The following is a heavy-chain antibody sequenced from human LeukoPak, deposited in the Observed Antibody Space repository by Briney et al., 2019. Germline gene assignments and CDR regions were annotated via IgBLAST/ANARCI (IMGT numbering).Heavy chain of an antibody. Sequence: GGSLRLSCAASGFTFSSYSMNWVRQAPGKGLEWVSSISSSSSYIYYADSVKGRFTISRDNDKNSLYLQMNSLRAEDTAVYYCASRITMVRGVITDYWGQGTLVTVSS. CDR3: ASRITMVRGVITDY. CDR1: GFTFSSYS. J-gene: IGHJ4*02. D-gene: IGHD3-10*01. V-gene: IGHV3-21*01. CDR2: ISSSSSYI.